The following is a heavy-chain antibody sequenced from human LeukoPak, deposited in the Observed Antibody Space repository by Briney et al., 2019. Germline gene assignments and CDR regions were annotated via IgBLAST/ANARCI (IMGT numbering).Heavy chain of an antibody. J-gene: IGHJ4*02. CDR1: GFTFNTYA. Sequence: TGGSLRLSCAASGFTFNTYAMRWVRQAPWERLQWVSGISDSGGNTYYADSVRGRFTISRDNSKNTLYLQMNSLRAEDTAVYYCARHRSSWLIDYWGQGTLVTVSS. V-gene: IGHV3-23*01. D-gene: IGHD6-6*01. CDR3: ARHRSSWLIDY. CDR2: ISDSGGNT.